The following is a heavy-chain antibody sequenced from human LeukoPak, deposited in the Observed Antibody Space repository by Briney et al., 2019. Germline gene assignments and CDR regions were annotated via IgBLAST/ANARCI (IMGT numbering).Heavy chain of an antibody. J-gene: IGHJ4*02. V-gene: IGHV3-9*01. CDR2: ISWDSGSI. Sequence: PGGSLRLSCADSGFTFDDYAMHWVRQAPGKGLEWVSGISWDSGSIGYADSVKGRFTISRDNAKNSLYLQMNSLRAEDTALYYCAKDMGYYDSSGYMGSNIDYWGQGTLVTVSS. CDR1: GFTFDDYA. D-gene: IGHD3-22*01. CDR3: AKDMGYYDSSGYMGSNIDY.